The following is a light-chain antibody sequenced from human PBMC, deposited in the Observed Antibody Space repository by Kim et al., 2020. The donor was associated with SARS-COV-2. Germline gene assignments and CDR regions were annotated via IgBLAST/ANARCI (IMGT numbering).Light chain of an antibody. Sequence: VSVGDRVTITCRASQSISTYLNWYQQKPGKAPNLLIYGAASLQSGVPSGFSGSGSVTDFTLTISSLQPEDFATYYCQQTYSTPGTFGQGTKVDIK. V-gene: IGKV1-39*01. J-gene: IGKJ1*01. CDR1: QSISTY. CDR3: QQTYSTPGT. CDR2: GAA.